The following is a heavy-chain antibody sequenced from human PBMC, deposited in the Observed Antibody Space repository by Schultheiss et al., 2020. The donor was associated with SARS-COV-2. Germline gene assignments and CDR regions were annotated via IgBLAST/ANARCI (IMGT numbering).Heavy chain of an antibody. J-gene: IGHJ4*02. CDR3: ANMRVIYGDYSRARFDY. V-gene: IGHV1-46*01. Sequence: ASVKVSCKASGYTFTDYYIHWVRQAPGQGLEWMGIINPDGGSTMYAKKFQGRVTMTRDTSTSTVYMDMSSLRSDDTAVYYCANMRVIYGDYSRARFDYWGQGTLVTVSS. CDR1: GYTFTDYY. D-gene: IGHD4-17*01. CDR2: INPDGGST.